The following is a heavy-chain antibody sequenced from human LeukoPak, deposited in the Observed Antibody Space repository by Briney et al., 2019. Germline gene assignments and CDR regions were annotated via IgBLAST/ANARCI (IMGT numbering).Heavy chain of an antibody. Sequence: PGRSLRLSCAASGFTFSSYDMHWVRQAPGKGLEWVAVIWYDGSNKYYADSVKGRFTISRDNSKNTLYLQMNSLRAEDTAVYYCARPLTTANPIDAFDIWGQGTMVTVSS. CDR2: IWYDGSNK. CDR3: ARPLTTANPIDAFDI. D-gene: IGHD4-17*01. J-gene: IGHJ3*02. V-gene: IGHV3-33*01. CDR1: GFTFSSYD.